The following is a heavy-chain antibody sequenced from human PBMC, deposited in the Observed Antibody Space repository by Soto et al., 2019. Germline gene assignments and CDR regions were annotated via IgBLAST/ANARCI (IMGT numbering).Heavy chain of an antibody. Sequence: GGSLRLSCAASGFTFSNYAMSWVRQAPGKGLEWVSLVSATAGTTYYTDSVKGRFTVSRDNSRNTVYLQMNSLRADDTAVYYCAKGRLAGGFDYWGQGTLVTVSS. CDR3: AKGRLAGGFDY. D-gene: IGHD3-16*01. J-gene: IGHJ4*02. CDR2: VSATAGTT. CDR1: GFTFSNYA. V-gene: IGHV3-23*01.